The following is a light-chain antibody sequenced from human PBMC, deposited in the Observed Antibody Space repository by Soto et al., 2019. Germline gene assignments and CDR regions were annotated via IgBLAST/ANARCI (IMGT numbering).Light chain of an antibody. J-gene: IGKJ3*01. CDR2: AAS. CDR3: QQANSFPRT. Sequence: DIQMTQSPSSVSASVGDRVTITCRASQDISVWLAWYQQKPGKAPKLLIYAASNLQTGVPSRFSGCGSGTDFTLSIHSLQPEDFATYYCQQANSFPRTFGPGTKVDIK. CDR1: QDISVW. V-gene: IGKV1D-12*01.